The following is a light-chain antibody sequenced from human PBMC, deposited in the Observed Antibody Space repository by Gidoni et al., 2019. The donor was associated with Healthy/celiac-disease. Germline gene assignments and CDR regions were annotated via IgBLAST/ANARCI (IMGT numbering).Light chain of an antibody. J-gene: IGLJ1*01. Sequence: SYVLTQPPSVSVAPGKTARITCGGNNIGSKSVHWYQQKPGKAPVLVVYDDSARPAGIPERFAGSNSWNTATLTISRVEAGDDADYYCQVWDSSSDHYVFGTGTKVTVL. V-gene: IGLV3-21*03. CDR1: NIGSKS. CDR2: DDS. CDR3: QVWDSSSDHYV.